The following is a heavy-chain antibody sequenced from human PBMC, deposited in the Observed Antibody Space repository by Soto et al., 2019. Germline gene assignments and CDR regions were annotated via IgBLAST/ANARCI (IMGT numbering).Heavy chain of an antibody. V-gene: IGHV3-23*01. J-gene: IGHJ6*02. D-gene: IGHD6-13*01. CDR3: AKELDSSSWYLVCMDV. Sequence: GGSLRLSCAASGFTFSSYAMSWVRQAPGKGLEWVSAISGSGGSTYYADSVKGRFTISRDNSKNTLYLQMNSLRAEDTAVYYCAKELDSSSWYLVCMDVWGQGTTVTVSS. CDR1: GFTFSSYA. CDR2: ISGSGGST.